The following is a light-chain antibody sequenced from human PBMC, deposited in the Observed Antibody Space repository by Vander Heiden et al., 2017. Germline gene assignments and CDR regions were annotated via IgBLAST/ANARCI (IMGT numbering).Light chain of an antibody. J-gene: IGLJ3*02. V-gene: IGLV3-21*02. CDR2: DDS. Sequence: SYVLTQPPSMSVAPGHTARLTCGGNHLGSTSVHCYQQDTGQAPVLVVFDDSDRHSGIPERFSGTKSGNTATVTISRVEAGDEADYYCQVWDRSSDHRVFGGGTKVTVL. CDR1: HLGSTS. CDR3: QVWDRSSDHRV.